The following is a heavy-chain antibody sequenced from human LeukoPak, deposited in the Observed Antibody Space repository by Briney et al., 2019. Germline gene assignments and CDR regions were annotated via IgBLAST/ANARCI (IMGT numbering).Heavy chain of an antibody. J-gene: IGHJ4*02. CDR2: IHSSGNYI. CDR1: ASGDDFTSHS. D-gene: IGHD1-26*01. Sequence: GGSLRLSCRASASGDDFTSHSMTWVRQAPGKGLEWISYIHSSGNYIFDAASVKGRLTVSRDNARNSLYLQMNSLRVEDTAMYYCAREWDSRATFDYWGQGTLVTVSS. CDR3: AREWDSRATFDY. V-gene: IGHV3-21*05.